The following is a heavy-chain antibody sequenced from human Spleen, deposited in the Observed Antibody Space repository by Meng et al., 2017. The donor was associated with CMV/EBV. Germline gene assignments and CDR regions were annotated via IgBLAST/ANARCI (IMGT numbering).Heavy chain of an antibody. CDR2: ISWNSGSI. Sequence: SLKISCAASGFNFANYAMHWVRQAPGKGLEWVSTISWNSGSIGYADSVKGRFTISRDNAKNSLYVQMNSLRAEDTALYYCAKDIREYYYDSSGYSDAFDMWGQGTMVTVSS. D-gene: IGHD3-22*01. CDR1: GFNFANYA. J-gene: IGHJ3*02. CDR3: AKDIREYYYDSSGYSDAFDM. V-gene: IGHV3-9*01.